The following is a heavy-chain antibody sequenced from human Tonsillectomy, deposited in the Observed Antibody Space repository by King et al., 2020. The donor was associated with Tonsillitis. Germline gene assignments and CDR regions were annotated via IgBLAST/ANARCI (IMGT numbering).Heavy chain of an antibody. CDR1: GYTFTSYA. D-gene: IGHD1-26*01. CDR3: AREFPWVVGAPSDAFDI. CDR2: INAGNGNT. J-gene: IGHJ3*02. Sequence: QLVQSGAEVKKPGASVKVSCKASGYTFTSYAMHWVRQAPGQRLEWMGWINAGNGNTKYSQKFQGRVTITRDTSASTAYMELSSLRSEDTAVYYCAREFPWVVGAPSDAFDIWGEGTMVTVSS. V-gene: IGHV1-3*01.